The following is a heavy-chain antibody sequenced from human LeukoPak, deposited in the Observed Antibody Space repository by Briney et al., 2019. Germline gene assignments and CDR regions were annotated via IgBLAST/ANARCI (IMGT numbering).Heavy chain of an antibody. CDR1: GFTFTSYC. V-gene: IGHV3-23*01. Sequence: GGSLRLSCAASGFTFTSYCMSWVRQAHGKGLEWVSDISASGAITNYADSVKGRFTISRDKSTNTVYRQMNSLIAEDTAVYYCAKGRLVGDTFFDYWGQGILVTVSS. J-gene: IGHJ4*02. CDR2: ISASGAIT. CDR3: AKGRLVGDTFFDY. D-gene: IGHD1-26*01.